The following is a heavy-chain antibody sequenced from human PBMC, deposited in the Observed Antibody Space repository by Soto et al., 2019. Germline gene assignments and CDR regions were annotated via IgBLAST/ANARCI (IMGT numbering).Heavy chain of an antibody. Sequence: GESLKISCKVSGDSLSYYWIGWVRQMPGKGLEWMGIIYPGDSDTRYSPSFQGQVTISADKSISTAYLQWSSLKASDTAMYFRATLRDPFTWFDPWGQGTLVTVSS. CDR2: IYPGDSDT. CDR1: GDSLSYYW. V-gene: IGHV5-51*01. CDR3: ATLRDPFTWFDP. J-gene: IGHJ5*02.